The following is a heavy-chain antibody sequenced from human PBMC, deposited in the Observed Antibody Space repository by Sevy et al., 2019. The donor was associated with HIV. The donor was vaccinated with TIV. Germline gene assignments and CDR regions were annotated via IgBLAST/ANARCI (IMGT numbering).Heavy chain of an antibody. CDR1: GGSISSSSYY. J-gene: IGHJ4*02. CDR2: IYYSGST. Sequence: SETLSLTCTVSGGSISSSSYYWGWIRQPPGKGLEWSGSIYYSGSTYYNPSLKSRVTISVDTSKNQFSLKLSSVTAADTAVYYCARPSYSSSVVDYWGQGTLVTVSS. V-gene: IGHV4-39*01. D-gene: IGHD6-6*01. CDR3: ARPSYSSSVVDY.